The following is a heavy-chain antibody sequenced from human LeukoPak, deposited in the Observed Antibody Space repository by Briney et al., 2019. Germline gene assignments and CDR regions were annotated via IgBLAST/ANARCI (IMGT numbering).Heavy chain of an antibody. CDR2: IGIDSGNT. CDR1: GFRFRDYS. D-gene: IGHD5-24*01. V-gene: IGHV3-48*01. Sequence: GGSLRLSCAASGFRFRDYSKNWVRQAPGKGLEWISYIGIDSGNTNYAHSVKGRFTISGDKAKNSLYLQMNSLRVEDTAVYYCARDYKYAFDNWGQGTLVTVSS. J-gene: IGHJ4*02. CDR3: ARDYKYAFDN.